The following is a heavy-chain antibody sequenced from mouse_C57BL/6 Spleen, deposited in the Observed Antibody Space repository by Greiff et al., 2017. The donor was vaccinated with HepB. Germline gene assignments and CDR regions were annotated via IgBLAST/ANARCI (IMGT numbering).Heavy chain of an antibody. D-gene: IGHD2-4*01. CDR1: GYSFTSYY. J-gene: IGHJ4*01. V-gene: IGHV1-66*01. CDR3: ARMDDYDNYYAMDY. CDR2: IYPGSGNT. Sequence: QVQLQQSGPELVKPGASVKISCKASGYSFTSYYIHWVKQRPGQGLEWIGWIYPGSGNTKYNEKFKGKATLTADTSSSTAYMQLSSLTSEDSAVYYCARMDDYDNYYAMDYWGQGTSVTVSS.